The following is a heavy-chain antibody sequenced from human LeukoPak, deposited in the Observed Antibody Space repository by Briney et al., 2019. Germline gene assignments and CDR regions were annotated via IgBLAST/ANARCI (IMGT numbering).Heavy chain of an antibody. Sequence: PSETLSLTCTVSGGSVSSGSYYWSWIRQPPGKGLEWIGYIYYSGSTNYNPSLKSRVTISVDTSKNQFSLKLSSVTAADTAVYYCARGPLRITMIVVVTQVAFDIWGQGTMVTVSS. CDR3: ARGPLRITMIVVVTQVAFDI. D-gene: IGHD3-22*01. V-gene: IGHV4-61*01. CDR2: IYYSGST. CDR1: GGSVSSGSYY. J-gene: IGHJ3*02.